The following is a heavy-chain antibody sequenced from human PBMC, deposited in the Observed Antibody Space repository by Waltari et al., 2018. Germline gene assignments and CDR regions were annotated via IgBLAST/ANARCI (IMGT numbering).Heavy chain of an antibody. CDR3: ARNKGKTISTRRAFRLDP. J-gene: IGHJ5*02. D-gene: IGHD1-1*01. Sequence: QVQLVQSGAEVKKPGASVKVSCQSSGYSVSDYYINWVRQAPGQGPEWMGWVNPSTGGTTYAQKFQARVTMARDRATNTAYMDLRGLTPDDTAVYYCARNKGKTISTRRAFRLDPWGQGTLVSVSS. CDR2: VNPSTGGT. CDR1: GYSVSDYY. V-gene: IGHV1-2*02.